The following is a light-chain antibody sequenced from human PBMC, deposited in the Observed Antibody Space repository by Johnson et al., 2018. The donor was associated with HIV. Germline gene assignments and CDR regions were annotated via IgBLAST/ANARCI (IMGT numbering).Light chain of an antibody. V-gene: IGLV1-51*01. CDR2: DNN. CDR1: SSNIGNNY. Sequence: QSVLTQPPSVSAAPGQKVTISCSGSSSNIGNNYVSWYQQLPETAPKLLIYDNNKRPSGIPDRFSGSKSGTSATLDITGLQTGDEADYYCGTWDSSLSADVFGPGTKVTVL. J-gene: IGLJ1*01. CDR3: GTWDSSLSADV.